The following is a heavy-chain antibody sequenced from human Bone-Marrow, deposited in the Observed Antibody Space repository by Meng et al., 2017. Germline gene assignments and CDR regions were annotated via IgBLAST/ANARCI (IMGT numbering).Heavy chain of an antibody. V-gene: IGHV3-20*04. D-gene: IGHD3-10*01. CDR2: INWNGGST. CDR1: GFTFDDYG. J-gene: IGHJ4*02. Sequence: EGELVGSGGGVVRSGGFLRPSCAASGFTFDDYGMSWVRQAPGKGLEWVSGINWNGGSTGYADSVKGRFTISRDNAKNSLYLQMNSLRAEDTALYYCARDEEFGELDYWGQGTLVTVSS. CDR3: ARDEEFGELDY.